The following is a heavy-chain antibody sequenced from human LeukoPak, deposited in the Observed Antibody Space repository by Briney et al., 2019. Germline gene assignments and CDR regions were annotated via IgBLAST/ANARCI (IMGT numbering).Heavy chain of an antibody. V-gene: IGHV3-23*01. CDR3: AKFSFDY. J-gene: IGHJ4*02. CDR1: GFTFSNYW. CDR2: MSGSGGTT. Sequence: PGGSLRLSCAASGFTFSNYWMTWVRQAPGKGLEWVSAMSGSGGTTYYADSVKGRFTISRDNSKNTLFLQMNSLRAEDTAVYYCAKFSFDYWGQGTLVTVSS.